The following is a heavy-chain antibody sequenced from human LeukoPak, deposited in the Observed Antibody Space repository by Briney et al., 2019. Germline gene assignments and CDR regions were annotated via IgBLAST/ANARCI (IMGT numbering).Heavy chain of an antibody. V-gene: IGHV4-4*09. D-gene: IGHD3-22*01. CDR2: IYTSGST. CDR3: ARPHSSLDYAFDI. J-gene: IGHJ3*02. Sequence: SETLSLTCTVSGGSISSYYWSWIQQPPGKGLEWIGYIYTSGSTNYNPSLKSRVTISVDTSKNQFSLKLSSVTAADTAVYYCARPHSSLDYAFDIWGQGTMVTVSS. CDR1: GGSISSYY.